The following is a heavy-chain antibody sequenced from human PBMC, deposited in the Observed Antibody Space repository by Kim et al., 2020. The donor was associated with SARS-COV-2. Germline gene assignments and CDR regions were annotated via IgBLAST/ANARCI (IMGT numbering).Heavy chain of an antibody. J-gene: IGHJ4*02. CDR3: ARDQSPGFDY. V-gene: IGHV3-48*03. Sequence: TIYYDDYVKGPFTISRDNANNALYLQMNSLRPEDTAVYYCARDQSPGFDYWGQGTLVTVSS. CDR2: TI.